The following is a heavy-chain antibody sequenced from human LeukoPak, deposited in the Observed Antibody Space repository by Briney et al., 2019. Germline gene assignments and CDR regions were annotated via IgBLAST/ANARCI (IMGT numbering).Heavy chain of an antibody. CDR1: GYTFTSYG. J-gene: IGHJ6*03. D-gene: IGHD5-18*01. Sequence: GASVKVSCKASGYTFTSYGISWVRQAPGQGLEWMGWISAYNGNTNYAQKLQGRVTMTTDTSTSTAYMELRSLRSDDTAVYYCARVGVRAMVDYYYYYYMDVWGKGTTVTVSS. V-gene: IGHV1-18*01. CDR2: ISAYNGNT. CDR3: ARVGVRAMVDYYYYYYMDV.